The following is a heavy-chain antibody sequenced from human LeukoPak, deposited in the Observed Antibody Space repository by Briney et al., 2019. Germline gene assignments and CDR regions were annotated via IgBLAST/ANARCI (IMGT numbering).Heavy chain of an antibody. J-gene: IGHJ4*02. CDR3: AKGRPAAGQYYFDY. CDR2: TSYSGTT. D-gene: IGHD6-13*01. CDR1: SGSISSSGYY. Sequence: SQTLSLTCTVSSGSISSSGYYWSWIRQLSGKGREWIGSTSYSGTTYYNPSLKSRVTISLDTSKNQFSLKLSSVTAADTAVYYCAKGRPAAGQYYFDYWGQGTLVTVSS. V-gene: IGHV4-31*03.